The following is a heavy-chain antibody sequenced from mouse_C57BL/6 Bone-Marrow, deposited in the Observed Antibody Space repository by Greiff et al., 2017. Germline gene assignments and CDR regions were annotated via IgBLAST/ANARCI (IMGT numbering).Heavy chain of an antibody. CDR2: ILPGSCST. J-gene: IGHJ1*03. D-gene: IGHD1-1*01. V-gene: IGHV1-9*01. CDR1: GYTFTGYW. CDR3: AREYYGSSYPHWYFDV. Sequence: QVQLQQSGAELMKPGASVKLSCKATGYTFTGYWIEWVRQRPGHGLEWIGEILPGSCSTNYNEKFKGKATFTADTSSNTAYMQLSSLTTEDSAIYYCAREYYGSSYPHWYFDVWGTGTTVTVSS.